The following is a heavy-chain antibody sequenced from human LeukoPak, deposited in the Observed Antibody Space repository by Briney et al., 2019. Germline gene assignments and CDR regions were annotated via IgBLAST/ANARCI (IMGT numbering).Heavy chain of an antibody. J-gene: IGHJ3*02. CDR3: ARDVPTVQLWRTDAFDI. Sequence: SETLSLTCTVSGGSISSYYWSWIRQPAGKGLEWIGRIYTSGSTNYNPSLKSRVTMSVDTSKNQFSLKLSSVTAADTAVYYCARDVPTVQLWRTDAFDIWGQGTMVTVSS. V-gene: IGHV4-4*07. CDR2: IYTSGST. D-gene: IGHD5-18*01. CDR1: GGSISSYY.